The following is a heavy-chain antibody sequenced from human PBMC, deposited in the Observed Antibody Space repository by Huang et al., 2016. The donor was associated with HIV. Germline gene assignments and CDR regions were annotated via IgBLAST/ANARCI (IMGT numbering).Heavy chain of an antibody. CDR1: GGSIRSDNYY. V-gene: IGHV4-39*02. CDR3: ARLPGSITMIRGVITDPY. J-gene: IGHJ4*02. D-gene: IGHD3-10*01. Sequence: VSGGSIRSDNYYWGWIRQPPGKGLEWIGSIYYSGSTYYNPSLKRRVPITVDTSKNHFALRMRSGTAADTAVYYCARLPGSITMIRGVITDPYWGQGTLVTVSS. CDR2: IYYSGST.